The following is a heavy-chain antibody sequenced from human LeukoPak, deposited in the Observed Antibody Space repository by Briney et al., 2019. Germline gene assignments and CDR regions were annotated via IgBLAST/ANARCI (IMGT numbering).Heavy chain of an antibody. Sequence: ASVKVSCKASGYTFTDFYIHWMRQAPGQGLEWMGWITPNSGGTIYGQKFQGRVTLTRDTSTSTAYMELSRLRSDDTAVYYCARRAHSSSGNYFDYWGQGTLVTVSS. CDR2: ITPNSGGT. CDR1: GYTFTDFY. D-gene: IGHD6-6*01. CDR3: ARRAHSSSGNYFDY. V-gene: IGHV1-2*02. J-gene: IGHJ4*02.